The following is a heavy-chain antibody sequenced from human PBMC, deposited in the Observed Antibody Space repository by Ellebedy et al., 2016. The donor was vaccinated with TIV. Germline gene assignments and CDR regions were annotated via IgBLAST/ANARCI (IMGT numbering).Heavy chain of an antibody. CDR1: GFNFSSSA. V-gene: IGHV3-23*01. J-gene: IGHJ3*02. CDR3: AKDLGKGVTLDAFDI. D-gene: IGHD3-3*01. Sequence: GGSLRLXXAGSGFNFSSSAVNWVRQAPGKGLEWVSGVTDSGSRTFYSDSVKGRFTISRDNSEKTVYLQMNSLRAEDTALYYCAKDLGKGVTLDAFDIWGQGTTVIVSS. CDR2: VTDSGSRT.